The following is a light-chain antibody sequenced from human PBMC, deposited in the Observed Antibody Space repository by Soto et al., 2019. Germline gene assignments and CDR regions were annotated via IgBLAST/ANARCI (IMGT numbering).Light chain of an antibody. Sequence: QSALTQPASVSGSPGQSITISCTGTNSDVGTYNSVSWYQHHPGKAPKLMICEVSNRPSGVSNRFSGSKSGNTASLSISGLQAEDEADYDCSSYRSSNTYVFGTGTKVTVL. CDR2: EVS. CDR1: NSDVGTYNS. CDR3: SSYRSSNTYV. V-gene: IGLV2-14*01. J-gene: IGLJ1*01.